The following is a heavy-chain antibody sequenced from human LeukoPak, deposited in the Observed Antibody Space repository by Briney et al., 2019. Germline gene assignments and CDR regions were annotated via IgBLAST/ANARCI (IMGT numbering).Heavy chain of an antibody. Sequence: GSLRLSCAASGFTFSSYAMHWVRQAPGKGLEWIGEINHSGSTNYNPSLKSRVTISVDTSKNQFSLKLSSVTAADTAVYYCARGGSWYTGYFDYWGQGTLVTVSS. V-gene: IGHV4-34*01. J-gene: IGHJ4*02. CDR3: ARGGSWYTGYFDY. D-gene: IGHD6-13*01. CDR1: GFTFSSYA. CDR2: INHSGST.